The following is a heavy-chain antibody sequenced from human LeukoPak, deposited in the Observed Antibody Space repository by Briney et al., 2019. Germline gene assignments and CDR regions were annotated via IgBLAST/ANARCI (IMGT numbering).Heavy chain of an antibody. V-gene: IGHV4-59*01. Sequence: PSETLSLTCTVSGGSITPYYWTWIRQSPGKGLEWIGYIYYSGNTNYNPSLKSRLTISVDTSRNQLSLRLSSVTAADTAVYYCTRAGEMSTIGRFDPWGQGILVTVSS. CDR1: GGSITPYY. CDR3: TRAGEMSTIGRFDP. D-gene: IGHD5-24*01. J-gene: IGHJ5*02. CDR2: IYYSGNT.